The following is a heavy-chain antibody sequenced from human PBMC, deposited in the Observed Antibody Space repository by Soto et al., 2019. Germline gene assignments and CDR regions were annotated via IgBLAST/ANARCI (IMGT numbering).Heavy chain of an antibody. V-gene: IGHV1-69*13. Sequence: SVKVSCKASGYTFSGYYIHWLRQAPGQGLEWMGWINPNSGAANYAQNFQGRVTITADESTSTAYMELSSLRSEDTAVYYCARAKARVTGATSSFYYYGMDVWGQGTTVTVSS. CDR2: INPNSGAA. J-gene: IGHJ6*02. CDR3: ARAKARVTGATSSFYYYGMDV. CDR1: GYTFSGYY. D-gene: IGHD1-20*01.